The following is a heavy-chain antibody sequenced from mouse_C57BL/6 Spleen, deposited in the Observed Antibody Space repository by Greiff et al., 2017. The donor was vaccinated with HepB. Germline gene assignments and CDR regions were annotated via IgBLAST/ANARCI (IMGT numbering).Heavy chain of an antibody. CDR2: IYPSDSET. J-gene: IGHJ4*01. Sequence: QVQLQQPGAELVRPGSSVKLSCKASGYTFTSYWMDWVKQRPGQGLEWIGNIYPSDSETHYNQKFKDKATLTVDKSSSTAYMQLSSLTSEDSAVYYGARWNGYYAMDYWGQGTSVTVSS. CDR1: GYTFTSYW. CDR3: ARWNGYYAMDY. V-gene: IGHV1-61*01.